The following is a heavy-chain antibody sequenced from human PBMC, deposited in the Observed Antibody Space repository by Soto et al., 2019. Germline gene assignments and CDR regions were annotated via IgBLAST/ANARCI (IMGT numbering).Heavy chain of an antibody. Sequence: QVYLVQSGGGVVQPGRSLRLSCAASGFTFRNYGMHWVRQAPGRGLEWVAVIWFDGSEIYYADSVKGRFTISRDNSNSALFLQMDYLSAEDTAMYYCARYNSGHSDYWGQGTLVTVSS. V-gene: IGHV3-33*01. CDR3: ARYNSGHSDY. D-gene: IGHD1-26*01. CDR1: GFTFRNYG. J-gene: IGHJ4*02. CDR2: IWFDGSEI.